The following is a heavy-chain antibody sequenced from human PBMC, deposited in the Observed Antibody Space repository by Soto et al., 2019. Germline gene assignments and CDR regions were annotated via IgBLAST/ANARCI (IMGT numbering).Heavy chain of an antibody. J-gene: IGHJ4*02. CDR1: GGSISSGGYY. CDR3: ARFVIEYSSSPTPFDY. D-gene: IGHD6-6*01. CDR2: IYYSGST. V-gene: IGHV4-31*03. Sequence: SETLSLTCTVSGGSISSGGYYWSWIRQHPGKGLEWIGYIYYSGSTYYNPSLKSRVTISVDTSKNRFSLKLGSVTAAERAVYYCARFVIEYSSSPTPFDYWGQGTLVTVSS.